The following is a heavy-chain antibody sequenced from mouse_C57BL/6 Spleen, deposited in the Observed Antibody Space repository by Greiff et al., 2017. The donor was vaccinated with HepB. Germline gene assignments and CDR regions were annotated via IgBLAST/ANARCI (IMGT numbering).Heavy chain of an antibody. CDR1: GYTFTDSY. CDR3: ALPEGNPFAY. V-gene: IGHV1-19*01. CDR2: INPYNGGT. D-gene: IGHD2-1*01. J-gene: IGHJ3*01. Sequence: EVKLQESGPVLVKPGASVKMSCKASGYTFTDSYMNWVKQSHGKSLEWIGVINPYNGGTSYNQKFKGKATLTVDKSSSTAYMELNSLTSEDSAVYYCALPEGNPFAYWGQGTLVTVSA.